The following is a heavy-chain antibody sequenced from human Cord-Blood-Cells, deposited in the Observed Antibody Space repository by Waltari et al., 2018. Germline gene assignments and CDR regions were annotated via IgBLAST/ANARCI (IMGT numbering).Heavy chain of an antibody. Sequence: QVQLVESGGGLVKPGGSLRLSCAASGFPFSDYYMSWIRQAHGKGLEWVSYISRRGSTLYYADAVKGRFTIARDNAKNSLYLQMNSLRAEDTAVYYCARERGWELLLDYWGQGTLVTVSS. V-gene: IGHV3-11*01. CDR2: ISRRGSTL. D-gene: IGHD2-15*01. CDR3: ARERGWELLLDY. J-gene: IGHJ4*02. CDR1: GFPFSDYY.